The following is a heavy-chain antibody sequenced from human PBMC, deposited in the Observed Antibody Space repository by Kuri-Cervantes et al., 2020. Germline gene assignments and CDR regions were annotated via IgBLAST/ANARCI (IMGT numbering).Heavy chain of an antibody. Sequence: ASVKVSCKASGYTFTSYGISWVRQAPGQGLEWMGWISAYNGNTNYAQKLQGRVTMTTDTSTSTAYMELRSQRSDDTAVYYCARGLPPLWFGELWDVAFDIWGQGTMVTVSS. D-gene: IGHD3-10*01. CDR2: ISAYNGNT. V-gene: IGHV1-18*01. CDR3: ARGLPPLWFGELWDVAFDI. J-gene: IGHJ3*02. CDR1: GYTFTSYG.